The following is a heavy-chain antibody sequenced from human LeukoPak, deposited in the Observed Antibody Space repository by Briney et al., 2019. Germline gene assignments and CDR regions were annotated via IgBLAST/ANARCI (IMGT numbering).Heavy chain of an antibody. V-gene: IGHV4-30-2*01. CDR3: ARNFPAANDAFDI. D-gene: IGHD2-2*01. CDR1: GGSINSGGYY. CDR2: IYHSGST. J-gene: IGHJ3*02. Sequence: SETLSLTCTVSGGSINSGGYYWSWIRQPPGKGLEWIGYIYHSGSTYYNPSLKSRVTISVDRSKNQFSLKLSSVTAADTAVYYCARNFPAANDAFDIWGQGTMVTVSS.